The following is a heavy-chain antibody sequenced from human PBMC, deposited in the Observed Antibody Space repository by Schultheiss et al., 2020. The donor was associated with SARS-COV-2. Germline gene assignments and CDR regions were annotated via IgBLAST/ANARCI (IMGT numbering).Heavy chain of an antibody. CDR3: SKDEARAAAGALDY. Sequence: GGSLRLSCAASGFTFDDYAMSWVRQAPGKGLEWVSAISGSGGSTYYADSVKGRFTISRDNSKNTLYLQMNSLRAEDTAVYYCSKDEARAAAGALDYWGQGTLVTVSS. J-gene: IGHJ4*02. CDR2: ISGSGGST. D-gene: IGHD6-13*01. CDR1: GFTFDDYA. V-gene: IGHV3-23*01.